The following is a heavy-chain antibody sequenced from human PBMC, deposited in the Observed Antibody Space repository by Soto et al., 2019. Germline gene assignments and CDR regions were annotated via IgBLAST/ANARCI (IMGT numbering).Heavy chain of an antibody. CDR1: RFTFSSYE. CDR2: ISGSGSVV. V-gene: IGHV3-48*03. D-gene: IGHD5-12*01. Sequence: PGGSLRLSCAASRFTFSSYEMHWVRQAPGKGLEWVSYISGSGSVVYYADSVKGRFTISRDNTRSSLYLQMNSLRDEDTALYYCVRYCSTTLCNGVATRIFDYWGQGTLVTVSS. J-gene: IGHJ4*02. CDR3: VRYCSTTLCNGVATRIFDY.